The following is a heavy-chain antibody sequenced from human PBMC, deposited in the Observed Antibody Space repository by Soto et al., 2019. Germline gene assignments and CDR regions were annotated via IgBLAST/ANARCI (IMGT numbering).Heavy chain of an antibody. CDR2: IIPIFGTA. D-gene: IGHD3-22*01. Sequence: QVQLVQSGAEVKKPGSSVKVSCKASGGTFSSYAISWVRQAPGQGLEWMGGIIPIFGTANYAQKFQGRVTITADKSTSTAYMELSSLRSEDTAVYYCARDGFYDSSGYYYGGVFDYWGQGPLVTVSS. CDR1: GGTFSSYA. J-gene: IGHJ4*02. CDR3: ARDGFYDSSGYYYGGVFDY. V-gene: IGHV1-69*06.